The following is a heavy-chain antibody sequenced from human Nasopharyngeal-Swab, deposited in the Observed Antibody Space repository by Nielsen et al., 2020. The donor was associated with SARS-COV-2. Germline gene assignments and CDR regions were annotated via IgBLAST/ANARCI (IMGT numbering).Heavy chain of an antibody. CDR2: ISRSRSTI. CDR1: GFTFSNHN. D-gene: IGHD2-21*02. J-gene: IGHJ6*03. V-gene: IGHV3-48*04. Sequence: GESLKISCVASGFTFSNHNINWVRQAPGKGLEWISYISRSRSTIYYADSAKGRFTISRDNAKDSLYLQMSDLRVEDTAVYYCARIYCGGDCEDYYYYHMDVWGKGSTVTVSS. CDR3: ARIYCGGDCEDYYYYHMDV.